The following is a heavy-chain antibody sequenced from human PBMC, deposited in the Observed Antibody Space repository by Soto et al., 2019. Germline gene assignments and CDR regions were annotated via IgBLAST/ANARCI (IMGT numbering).Heavy chain of an antibody. CDR2: ISSSSSSI. CDR3: ARVERYWDAVIPAAMSDYYYYMDV. Sequence: EVQLVESGGGLVKPGGSLRVSCAASGFTFSSYSMNWVRQAPGKGLEWVSSISSSSSSIYYADSVKGRFTISRDNARNALCLQMSSLRVEDAAVYYCARVERYWDAVIPAAMSDYYYYMDVWGKGRTVTVSS. V-gene: IGHV3-21*01. D-gene: IGHD2-2*01. J-gene: IGHJ6*03. CDR1: GFTFSSYS.